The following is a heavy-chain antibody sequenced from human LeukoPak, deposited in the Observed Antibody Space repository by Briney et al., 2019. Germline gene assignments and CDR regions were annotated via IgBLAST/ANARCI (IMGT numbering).Heavy chain of an antibody. CDR1: GYTFTGYF. V-gene: IGHV1-2*02. CDR2: INPNSGGT. D-gene: IGHD6-13*01. Sequence: ASVKVSCKASGYTFTGYFMHWVRQAPGQGVEWMGWINPNSGGTNYAQKFQGRVTMTRDTSISTAYMELSRLRSDDTAVYYCATAPGIAAAGTTFDYWGQGTLVTVSS. J-gene: IGHJ4*02. CDR3: ATAPGIAAAGTTFDY.